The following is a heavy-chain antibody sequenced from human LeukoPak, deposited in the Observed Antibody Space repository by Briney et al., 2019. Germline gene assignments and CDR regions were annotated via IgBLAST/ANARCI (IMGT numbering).Heavy chain of an antibody. J-gene: IGHJ4*02. CDR2: ISYDGSNK. V-gene: IGHV3-30*03. CDR3: AIVAVAGSETDYFDY. Sequence: PGRSLRLSCGASGFAFSSYGMHWVRQAPGKGLEWVAVISYDGSNKYYADSVKGRFTISRDNSKNTLYLQMNSLRAEDTAVYYCAIVAVAGSETDYFDYWGQGTLVTVSS. CDR1: GFAFSSYG. D-gene: IGHD6-19*01.